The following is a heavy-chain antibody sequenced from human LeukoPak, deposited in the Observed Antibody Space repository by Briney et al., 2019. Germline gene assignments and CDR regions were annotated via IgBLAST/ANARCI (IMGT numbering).Heavy chain of an antibody. Sequence: GLSLRLSCTASGFTFGDYAMSWFRQAPGKGPEWVGIIRSNSYGGTTEYAASVKGRFTISRDDSKSITYLQLNSLKTEDTGVYYCTRYTTTSRFTYYGMDVWGQGTTVTVS. V-gene: IGHV3-49*03. J-gene: IGHJ6*02. CDR2: IRSNSYGGTT. CDR3: TRYTTTSRFTYYGMDV. D-gene: IGHD3-10*01. CDR1: GFTFGDYA.